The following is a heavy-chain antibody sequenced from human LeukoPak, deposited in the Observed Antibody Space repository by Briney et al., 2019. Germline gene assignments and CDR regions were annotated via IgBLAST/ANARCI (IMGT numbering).Heavy chain of an antibody. CDR3: ARTGDSSGYYRNAIDY. Sequence: SQTLSLTCTVSGGSISSGSYYWSWIRQPAGRGLEWIGRIYASGSTNYNPSLKSRVTISIDTSKNQFSLKLRSVTAADMAVYYCARTGDSSGYYRNAIDYWGQGTLVTVSS. V-gene: IGHV4-61*02. D-gene: IGHD3-22*01. CDR1: GGSISSGSYY. J-gene: IGHJ4*02. CDR2: IYASGST.